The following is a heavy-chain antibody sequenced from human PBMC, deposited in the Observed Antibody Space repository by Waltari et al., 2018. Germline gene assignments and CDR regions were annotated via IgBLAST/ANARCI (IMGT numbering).Heavy chain of an antibody. CDR2: IYAGGNT. CDR1: GFTVSYNY. Sequence: EVRLVESGGGLIQPGGSLRLSCAASGFTVSYNYMSWVRQAPGKGLEWVSVIYAGGNTYYADYVKGRFTISRDDSKSTLYLAMHSLRVEDTAVYYCARAGLGSPLEWLRLFDSWGQGTLVTVAS. CDR3: ARAGLGSPLEWLRLFDS. J-gene: IGHJ4*02. D-gene: IGHD5-12*01. V-gene: IGHV3-53*01.